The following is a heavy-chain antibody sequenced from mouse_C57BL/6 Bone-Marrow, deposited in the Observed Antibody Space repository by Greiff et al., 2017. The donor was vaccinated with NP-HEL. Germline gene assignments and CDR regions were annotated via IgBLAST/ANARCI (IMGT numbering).Heavy chain of an antibody. CDR1: GYTFTEYT. Sequence: QVQLKQSGAELVKPGASVKLSCKASGYTFTEYTIHWVKQRSGQGLEWIGWFYPGSGSIKYNEKFKDKATLTAAQSSSTVYMGLSRLTSEDSAVYFCARHEGGIYYGYPWFAYWGQGTLVTVSA. J-gene: IGHJ3*01. D-gene: IGHD2-2*01. CDR2: FYPGSGSI. V-gene: IGHV1-62-2*01. CDR3: ARHEGGIYYGYPWFAY.